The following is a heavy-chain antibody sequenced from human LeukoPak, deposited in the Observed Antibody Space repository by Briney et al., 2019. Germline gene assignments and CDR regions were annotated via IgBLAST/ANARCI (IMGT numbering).Heavy chain of an antibody. CDR1: GGSFSGYY. Sequence: SETLSLTCAVYGGSFSGYYWSWIRQPPGKGLEGIVEINHSGSTNYDPSLKRRVTISVATSTTQFSLKLSSVTAADTAVYYCARGRGNWNARWANCFDPWGQGTLVTVSS. CDR2: INHSGST. CDR3: ARGRGNWNARWANCFDP. D-gene: IGHD1-1*01. J-gene: IGHJ5*02. V-gene: IGHV4-34*01.